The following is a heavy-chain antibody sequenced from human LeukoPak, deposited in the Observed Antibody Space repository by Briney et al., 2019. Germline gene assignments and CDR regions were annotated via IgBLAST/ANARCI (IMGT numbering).Heavy chain of an antibody. CDR2: IYPDDSDT. CDR1: EYNFTNYW. J-gene: IGHJ4*02. D-gene: IGHD6-13*01. CDR3: ARRLAAVEFFDY. V-gene: IGHV5-51*01. Sequence: GESLKISCKGSEYNFTNYWIGWVRQMPGKGLEWMGIIYPDDSDTRYSPSFQGQVTISADKSISTAYLQWSSLRASDTAMYYRARRLAAVEFFDYWGQGTLVTVSS.